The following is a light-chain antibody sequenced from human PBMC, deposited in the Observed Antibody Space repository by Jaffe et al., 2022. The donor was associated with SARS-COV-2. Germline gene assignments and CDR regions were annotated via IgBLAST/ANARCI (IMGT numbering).Light chain of an antibody. CDR2: EVS. V-gene: IGLV2-8*01. Sequence: QSALTQPPSASGSPGQSVTISCTGTSSDVGGSNSVSWYQQHPGKAPKLMIYEVSKRPSGVPARFSGSKSGNTASLTVSGLQADDEADYYCTSYGGSNNLLFGGGTKLTVL. CDR3: TSYGGSNNLL. J-gene: IGLJ2*01. CDR1: SSDVGGSNS.